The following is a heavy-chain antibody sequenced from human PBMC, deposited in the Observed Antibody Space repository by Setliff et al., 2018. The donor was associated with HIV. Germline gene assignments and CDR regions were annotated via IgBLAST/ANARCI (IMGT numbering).Heavy chain of an antibody. CDR3: ARRITGLYAFDI. Sequence: ASVKVSCKASGYTFTSYDINWVRQATGQGLEWMGWMNPNIGNTGYAQKFQGRVTMTRNTSISTSYMELSSLRSEDTAVYYCARRITGLYAFDIWGQGTMVTVSS. CDR1: GYTFTSYD. CDR2: MNPNIGNT. D-gene: IGHD2-8*02. V-gene: IGHV1-8*02. J-gene: IGHJ3*02.